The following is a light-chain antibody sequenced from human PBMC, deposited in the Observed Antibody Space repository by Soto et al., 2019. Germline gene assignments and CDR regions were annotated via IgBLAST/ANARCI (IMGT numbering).Light chain of an antibody. CDR3: QKLNSYPLT. CDR1: QGISSY. CDR2: AAS. J-gene: IGKJ4*01. V-gene: IGKV1-9*01. Sequence: IELTQSQSPLSASVGERSTITCRASQGISSYLAWYQQKPGKDPKLLIYAASTLQSGVTSRFSGGGSGTEFTLTIRSMQPEDFATYYCQKLNSYPLTFGGGTKVDLK.